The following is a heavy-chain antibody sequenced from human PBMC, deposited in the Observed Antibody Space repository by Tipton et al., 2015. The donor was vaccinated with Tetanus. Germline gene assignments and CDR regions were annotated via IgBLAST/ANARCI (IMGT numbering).Heavy chain of an antibody. V-gene: IGHV3-30*03. CDR1: GFTFSNFG. Sequence: SLRLSCEASGFTFSNFGMHWVRQAPGKGPEWVAVVSHDGEVEFYADSVKGRLTVSRDNSRNTVYLHMNSLSSEDTAVYYCARGVTRCTGPACYKYLFYGMDVWGQGTTVSVSS. CDR2: VSHDGEVE. J-gene: IGHJ6*02. D-gene: IGHD2-8*02. CDR3: ARGVTRCTGPACYKYLFYGMDV.